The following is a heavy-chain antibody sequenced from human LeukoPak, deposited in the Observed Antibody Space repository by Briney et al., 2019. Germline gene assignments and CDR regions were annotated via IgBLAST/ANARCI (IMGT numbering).Heavy chain of an antibody. J-gene: IGHJ4*02. Sequence: SETLSLTCAVYGGSFSGYYWSWIRQPPGKGLEWIGSIYYSGSTYYNPSLKSRVTISVDTSKNQFSLKLSSVTAADTAVYYCARLSYSSGWYFDYWGQGTLVTVSS. CDR2: IYYSGST. D-gene: IGHD6-19*01. V-gene: IGHV4-34*01. CDR3: ARLSYSSGWYFDY. CDR1: GGSFSGYY.